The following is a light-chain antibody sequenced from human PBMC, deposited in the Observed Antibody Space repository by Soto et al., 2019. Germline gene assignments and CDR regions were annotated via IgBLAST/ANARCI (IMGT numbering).Light chain of an antibody. V-gene: IGLV2-23*01. Sequence: QSALTQPASVSGSPGQSITISCTGTSSHVGSYNLVSWYQQHPGKAPKLMIYEGSKRPSGVSNRFSGSKSGNTASLTISGLQAEDEADYYCCSYAGSDVVFGGGTMLTV. CDR1: SSHVGSYNL. J-gene: IGLJ2*01. CDR3: CSYAGSDVV. CDR2: EGS.